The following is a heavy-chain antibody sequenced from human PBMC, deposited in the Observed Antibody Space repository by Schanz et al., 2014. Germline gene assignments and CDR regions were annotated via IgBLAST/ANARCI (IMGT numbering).Heavy chain of an antibody. D-gene: IGHD5-12*01. Sequence: EVQLLESGGGLVEPGGSLRLSCAASGFSFSSYAMGWVRQARGKGLEWVSAMNESHSTIYYADSVRGRFTISRDNAKNTLFLQMNSLRAEDTAVYYCAREVVATIGGYYDNWGQGTLVIVSS. CDR1: GFSFSSYA. CDR2: MNESHSTI. CDR3: AREVVATIGGYYDN. V-gene: IGHV3-23*01. J-gene: IGHJ4*02.